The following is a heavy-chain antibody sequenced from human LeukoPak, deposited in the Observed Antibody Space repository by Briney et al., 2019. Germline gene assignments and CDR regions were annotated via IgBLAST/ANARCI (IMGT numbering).Heavy chain of an antibody. CDR2: INHSEST. CDR3: AFPSAYSGSYYAFDY. CDR1: GGSFSGYY. Sequence: PSETLSLTCAVYGGSFSGYYWSWIRQPPGKGLEWIGEINHSESTNYNPSLKSRVTISVDTSKNQFSLKLSSVTAADTAVYYCAFPSAYSGSYYAFDYWGQGTLVTVSS. V-gene: IGHV4-34*01. D-gene: IGHD1-26*01. J-gene: IGHJ4*02.